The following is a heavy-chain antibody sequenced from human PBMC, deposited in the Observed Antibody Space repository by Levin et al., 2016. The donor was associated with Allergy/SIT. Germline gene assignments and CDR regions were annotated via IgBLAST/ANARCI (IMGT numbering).Heavy chain of an antibody. V-gene: IGHV3-72*01. J-gene: IGHJ4*02. CDR2: TRNKANSYTT. D-gene: IGHD3-22*01. Sequence: VRQAPGKGLEWVGRTRNKANSYTTEYAASVKGRFTISRDDSKNSLYLQMNSLKTEDTAVYYCARNWDGMIDYWGQGTLVTVSS. CDR3: ARNWDGMIDY.